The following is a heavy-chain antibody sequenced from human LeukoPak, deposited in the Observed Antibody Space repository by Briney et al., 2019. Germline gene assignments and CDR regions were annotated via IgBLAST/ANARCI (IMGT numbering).Heavy chain of an antibody. CDR1: GFTVSSNY. CDR2: IYSGGST. V-gene: IGHV3-66*01. J-gene: IGHJ4*02. CDR3: ARSLRLGELSLTDFDY. D-gene: IGHD3-16*02. Sequence: PGGSLRLSCAASGFTVSSNYMSWVRQAPGKGLEWVSVIYSGGSTYYADSVKGRFTISRDNAKNSLYLQMNSLRAEDTAVYYCARSLRLGELSLTDFDYWGQGTLVTVSS.